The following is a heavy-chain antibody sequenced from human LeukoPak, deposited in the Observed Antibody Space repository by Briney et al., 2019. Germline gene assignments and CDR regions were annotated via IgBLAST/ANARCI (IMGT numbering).Heavy chain of an antibody. CDR2: IGSSSSYI. Sequence: GGSLRLSCAASGFTFSSYSMNWVRQAPGKGLEWVSSIGSSSSYIYYADSVKGRFTISRDNAKNSLYLQMNSLRAEDTAVYYCARDHYYGSGSHFDYWGQGTLVTVSS. J-gene: IGHJ4*02. CDR1: GFTFSSYS. D-gene: IGHD3-10*01. V-gene: IGHV3-21*01. CDR3: ARDHYYGSGSHFDY.